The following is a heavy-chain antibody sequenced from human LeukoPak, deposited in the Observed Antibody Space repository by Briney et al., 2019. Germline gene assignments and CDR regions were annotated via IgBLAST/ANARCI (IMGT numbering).Heavy chain of an antibody. D-gene: IGHD1-14*01. J-gene: IGHJ4*02. CDR2: LYSDGNT. Sequence: GRSLRLSCAASGFTVITNDMTWVRQAPGKGLEWVSVLYSDGNTKYADSVQGRFTISRDNSKNTLYLEMNSLSPDDTAVYYCARGVEPLAANTLAYWGQGTLVTVSS. CDR3: ARGVEPLAANTLAY. V-gene: IGHV3-53*01. CDR1: GFTVITND.